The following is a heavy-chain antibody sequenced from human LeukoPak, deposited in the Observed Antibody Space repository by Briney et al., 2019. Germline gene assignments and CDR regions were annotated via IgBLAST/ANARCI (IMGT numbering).Heavy chain of an antibody. J-gene: IGHJ5*02. CDR3: ARSSWFGGRSEWRWFDP. CDR1: GYTFTGYY. Sequence: ASVKVSCKASGYTFTGYYMHWVRQAPGQGLEWMGWINPNSGDSNYAQKFQGRVTMTRDTSISTAYMELNNLRSDDTAVYYCARSSWFGGRSEWRWFDPWGQGTLVTVSS. CDR2: INPNSGDS. D-gene: IGHD3-10*01. V-gene: IGHV1-2*02.